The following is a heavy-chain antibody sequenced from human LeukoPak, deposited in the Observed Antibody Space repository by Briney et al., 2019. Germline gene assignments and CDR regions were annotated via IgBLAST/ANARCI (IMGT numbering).Heavy chain of an antibody. CDR2: IGTGEDA. Sequence: SGGSLRLSCAASGFTFSNYDMHWVRQVTGRGLEWVSTIGTGEDAYYRDSVKGRFTISRENAKNSLYLQMNSLRAGDTALYYCARGGPYDPSGLGRDTFDVWGHGTVVTVSS. D-gene: IGHD3-22*01. V-gene: IGHV3-13*01. J-gene: IGHJ3*01. CDR3: ARGGPYDPSGLGRDTFDV. CDR1: GFTFSNYD.